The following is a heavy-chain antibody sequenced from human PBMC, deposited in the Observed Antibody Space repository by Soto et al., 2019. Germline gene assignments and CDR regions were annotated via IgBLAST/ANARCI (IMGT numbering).Heavy chain of an antibody. D-gene: IGHD2-21*01. CDR3: ARGHSIFYGMDV. CDR2: ISSSGTTI. CDR1: GFTFSDYY. V-gene: IGHV3-11*01. J-gene: IGHJ6*02. Sequence: QVQLVESGGGLVKPGGSLRLSCAASGFTFSDYYMNWIRQAPGEGLEWVSYISSSGTTIYYADSVKGRFTISRDNAKNSLFLQMNSLRAEDTALYYCARGHSIFYGMDVWGQWTTVTVSS.